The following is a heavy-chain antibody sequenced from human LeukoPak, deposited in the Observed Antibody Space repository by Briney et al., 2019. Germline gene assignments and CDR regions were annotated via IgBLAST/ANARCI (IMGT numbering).Heavy chain of an antibody. Sequence: SETLSLTCTVSSGSISSNIYYWGWIRQPPGKGLEWIESMYYSGSTYYNPSLKSRATISVDTSKNQFSLKLTSVTAADTAVYYCARTKYSSSWKGKYYYYYYMDVWGKGTTVTVSS. CDR2: MYYSGST. D-gene: IGHD6-13*01. J-gene: IGHJ6*03. CDR1: SGSISSNIYY. CDR3: ARTKYSSSWKGKYYYYYYMDV. V-gene: IGHV4-39*07.